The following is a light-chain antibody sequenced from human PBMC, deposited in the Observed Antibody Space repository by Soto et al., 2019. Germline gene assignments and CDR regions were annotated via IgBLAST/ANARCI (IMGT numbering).Light chain of an antibody. CDR1: QDISRY. CDR3: LQYNGNPWT. Sequence: DLQMTQSPAAMSASVGDRVTITCRASQDISRYVAWFQQKPGRVPKRLIFAGSTVQSGVPSRFSGSGSGTEFTLTINALQPDDFATYYCLQYNGNPWTFGQGTEVEI. CDR2: AGS. V-gene: IGKV1-17*03. J-gene: IGKJ1*01.